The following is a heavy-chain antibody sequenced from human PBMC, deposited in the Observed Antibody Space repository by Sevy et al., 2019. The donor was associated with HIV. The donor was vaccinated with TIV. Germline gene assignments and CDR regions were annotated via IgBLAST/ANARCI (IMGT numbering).Heavy chain of an antibody. V-gene: IGHV4-4*07. D-gene: IGHD3-22*01. J-gene: IGHJ3*02. Sequence: SETLSLTCTVSGGSISSYYWSWIRQPAGKGLEWIGRIYTRGSTNYNPSLKSRVTMSVDTSKNQFSLKLSSVTAADTAVYYCARGTSMYYYDSSGYRGNAFDIWGQGTMVTVSS. CDR3: ARGTSMYYYDSSGYRGNAFDI. CDR2: IYTRGST. CDR1: GGSISSYY.